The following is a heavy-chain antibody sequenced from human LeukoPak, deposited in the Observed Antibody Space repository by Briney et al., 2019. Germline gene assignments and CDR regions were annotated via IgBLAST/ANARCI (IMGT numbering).Heavy chain of an antibody. CDR1: GGSISSSNW. V-gene: IGHV4-4*02. CDR3: ARDLGSGWYGSGFGFDY. D-gene: IGHD6-19*01. CDR2: IYHSGST. Sequence: SETLSLTCTVSGGSISSSNWWSWVRQPPGKGLEWIGEIYHSGSTNYNPSLKSRVTISVDKSKNQFSLKLSSVTAADTAVYYCARDLGSGWYGSGFGFDYWGQGTLVTVSS. J-gene: IGHJ4*02.